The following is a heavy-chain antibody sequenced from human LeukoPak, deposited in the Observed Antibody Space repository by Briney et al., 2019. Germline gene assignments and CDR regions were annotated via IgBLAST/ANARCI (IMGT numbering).Heavy chain of an antibody. CDR1: GFTFSSYE. D-gene: IGHD2-21*01. CDR3: ARERCGGDCWTDY. J-gene: IGHJ4*02. Sequence: GGSLRLSCAASGFTFSSYEMNWVRQAPGKGLEWVSSISSGSLHIYYADSVKGRFTISRDNAKNSLYLQMNSLRAEDTAVYYCARERCGGDCWTDYWGQGTLVTVSS. V-gene: IGHV3-21*01. CDR2: ISSGSLHI.